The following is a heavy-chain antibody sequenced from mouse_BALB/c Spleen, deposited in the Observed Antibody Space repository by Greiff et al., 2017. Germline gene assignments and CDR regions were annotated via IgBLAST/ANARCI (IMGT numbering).Heavy chain of an antibody. V-gene: IGHV2-9*02. CDR3: ASYSGAMDY. J-gene: IGHJ4*01. Sequence: VKVEESGPGLVAPSQSLSITCTVSGFSLTSYGVHWVRQPPGKGLEWLGVIWAGGSTNYNSALMSRLSISKDNSKSQVFLKMNSLQTDDTAMYYCASYSGAMDYWGQGTSVTVSS. CDR2: IWAGGST. D-gene: IGHD3-1*01. CDR1: GFSLTSYG.